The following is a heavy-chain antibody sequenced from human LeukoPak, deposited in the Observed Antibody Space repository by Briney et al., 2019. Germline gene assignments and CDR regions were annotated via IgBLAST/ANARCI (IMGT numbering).Heavy chain of an antibody. CDR1: GFTFSSYA. J-gene: IGHJ3*02. CDR3: ARESTPVRFGELGSDAFDI. D-gene: IGHD3-10*01. V-gene: IGHV3-30*04. CDR2: ISYDGSNK. Sequence: PGGSLRLSCAASGFTFSSYAMHWVRQAPGKGLEWVAVISYDGSNKYYADSVKGRFTISRDNSKNTLYLQMNSLRAEDTAVYYCARESTPVRFGELGSDAFDIWGQGTMVTVSS.